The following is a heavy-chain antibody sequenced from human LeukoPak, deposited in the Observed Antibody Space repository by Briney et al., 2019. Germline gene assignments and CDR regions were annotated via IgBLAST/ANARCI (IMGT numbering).Heavy chain of an antibody. CDR3: ASGIAVAGRGGY. Sequence: GGSLRLSCAASGFTFSSYGMHWVRQAPGKGLEWVAFIRYDGSNKYYADSVKGRFTISRDNSKNTLYLQMNSLRAEDTAVYYCASGIAVAGRGGYWGQGTLVTVSS. CDR2: IRYDGSNK. D-gene: IGHD6-19*01. V-gene: IGHV3-30*02. J-gene: IGHJ4*02. CDR1: GFTFSSYG.